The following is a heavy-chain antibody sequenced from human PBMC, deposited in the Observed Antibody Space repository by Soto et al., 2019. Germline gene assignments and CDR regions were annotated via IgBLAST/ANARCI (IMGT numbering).Heavy chain of an antibody. J-gene: IGHJ4*02. CDR1: GFSFSDYY. V-gene: IGHV3-11*01. D-gene: IGHD5-18*01. Sequence: QVQLMESGGGLVKPGGSLRLSCAASGFSFSDYYMGWIRQAPGKGLEWVSYISGSDNTIYYGDSVRGRFTISRDNAKSSLYLQMNSLRAEDTAVYYCVRVDTEAYWGQGTLVTVSS. CDR3: VRVDTEAY. CDR2: ISGSDNTI.